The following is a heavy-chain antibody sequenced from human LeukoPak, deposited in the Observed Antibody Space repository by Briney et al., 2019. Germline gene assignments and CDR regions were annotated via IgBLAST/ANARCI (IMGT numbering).Heavy chain of an antibody. CDR2: TYYRSKLYN. CDR3: ARDLLSLWFGESKGGYYYYYGMDV. CDR1: GDSVSSNSAA. Sequence: SQTLSLTCAISGDSVSSNSAAWNWIRQSPSRGLEWLGRTYYRSKLYNDYAVSVKSRITINPDASKNQFSLQLNSVTPEDTAVYYCARDLLSLWFGESKGGYYYYYGMDVWGKGTTVTVSS. V-gene: IGHV6-1*01. J-gene: IGHJ6*04. D-gene: IGHD3-10*01.